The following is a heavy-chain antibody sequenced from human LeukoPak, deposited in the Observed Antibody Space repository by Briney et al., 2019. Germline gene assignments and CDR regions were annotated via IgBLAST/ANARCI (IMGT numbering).Heavy chain of an antibody. D-gene: IGHD3-22*01. CDR1: GGSISDSY. Sequence: SETLSLTCTASGGSISDSYWRWIRQPPGKGLEWIGYISYSGSTNYNPSLKSRVAISVDTSNSQFSLKVNSVTAADTAVYYCARHGGYYDSSGYFGYWGQGTLVTVSS. CDR3: ARHGGYYDSSGYFGY. J-gene: IGHJ4*02. CDR2: ISYSGST. V-gene: IGHV4-59*08.